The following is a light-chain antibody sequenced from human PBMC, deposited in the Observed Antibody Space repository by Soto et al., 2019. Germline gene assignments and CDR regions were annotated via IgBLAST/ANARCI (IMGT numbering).Light chain of an antibody. CDR1: QDIGVY. CDR2: AAS. J-gene: IGKJ4*01. Sequence: DIQMTQSPSSLSASLGDRVTITCRASQDIGVYLAWFQQKPGKVPKLLIYAASTLPSGVPSRFSGSGSGTDFTLTISSLQPEDFATYYCQKYNSAPLTFGGGTKVEIK. V-gene: IGKV1-27*01. CDR3: QKYNSAPLT.